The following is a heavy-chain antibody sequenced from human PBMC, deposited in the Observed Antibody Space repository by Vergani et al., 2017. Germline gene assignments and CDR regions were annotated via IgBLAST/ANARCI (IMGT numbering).Heavy chain of an antibody. D-gene: IGHD6-19*01. J-gene: IGHJ6*03. Sequence: QVQLQQWGAGLLKPSETLSLTCAVYGGSFSGYYWSWTRQPPGKGLEWIGEINHSGSTNYNPSLKSRVTISVDTSKNQFSLKLSSVTAADTAVYYCARGSSSSGWYRDYYYYMDVWGKGTTVTVSS. CDR2: INHSGST. CDR1: GGSFSGYY. CDR3: ARGSSSSGWYRDYYYYMDV. V-gene: IGHV4-34*01.